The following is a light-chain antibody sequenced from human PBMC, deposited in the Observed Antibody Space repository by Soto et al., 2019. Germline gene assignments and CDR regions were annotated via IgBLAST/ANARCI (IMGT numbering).Light chain of an antibody. V-gene: IGLV2-8*01. Sequence: QSALTQPPSVSGSPGQSVTISCAGTSSDVGRYNSVSWYQQHPGKAPKLMIYEVSKRPSGVPDRFSGSKSGNTASLTVSGLQPEDEADYYCSSYAGSNNFDFGTGTKLTVL. CDR1: SSDVGRYNS. CDR2: EVS. CDR3: SSYAGSNNFD. J-gene: IGLJ1*01.